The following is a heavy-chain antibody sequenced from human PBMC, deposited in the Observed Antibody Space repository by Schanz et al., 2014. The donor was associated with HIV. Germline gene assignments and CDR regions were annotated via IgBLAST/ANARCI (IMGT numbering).Heavy chain of an antibody. J-gene: IGHJ5*02. V-gene: IGHV3-23*04. D-gene: IGHD2-15*01. CDR2: ISGSTGRT. Sequence: VQLVESGGGLMQPGGSLRLSCAASGFNVSNNYVSWVRQAPGKGLEWVSSISGSTGRTYYAESVKGRFTISRDNSKNTLYLHMSSLRVEDTAVYYCAKDGGGLRFYNWFDPWGQGILVTVSS. CDR1: GFNVSNNY. CDR3: AKDGGGLRFYNWFDP.